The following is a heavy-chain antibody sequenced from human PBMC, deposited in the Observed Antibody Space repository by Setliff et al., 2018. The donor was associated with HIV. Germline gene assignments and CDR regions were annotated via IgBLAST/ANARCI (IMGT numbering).Heavy chain of an antibody. J-gene: IGHJ5*02. CDR2: TYQSGST. CDR1: GYSITGGYF. Sequence: SETLSLTCTVSGYSITGGYFWGCIRQPPGKGLEWIGSTYQSGSTHYNPSLKSRVSIDADTSNNQFSLKLKYVTAADTAVYYCARGDYRIIAAAGSGWFDPWGQGTRVTVSS. D-gene: IGHD6-13*01. V-gene: IGHV4-38-2*02. CDR3: ARGDYRIIAAAGSGWFDP.